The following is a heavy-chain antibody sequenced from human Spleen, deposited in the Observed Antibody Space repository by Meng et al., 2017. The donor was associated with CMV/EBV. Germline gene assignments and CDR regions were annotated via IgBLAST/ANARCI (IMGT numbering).Heavy chain of an antibody. CDR3: ARSRRGFVIFPAARPFEY. J-gene: IGHJ4*02. CDR2: VNHSGST. CDR1: GGSISSSSYY. V-gene: IGHV4-39*07. D-gene: IGHD2-2*01. Sequence: TLSLTCTVSGGSISSSSYYWGWIRQPPGKGLEWIGEVNHSGSTDYNPSLKSRVTISVDTSKNQFSLRLTSVTAADTAVYYCARSRRGFVIFPAARPFEYWGQGTLVTVSS.